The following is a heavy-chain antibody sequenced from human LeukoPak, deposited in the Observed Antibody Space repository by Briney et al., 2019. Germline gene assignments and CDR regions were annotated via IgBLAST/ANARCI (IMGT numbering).Heavy chain of an antibody. D-gene: IGHD6-13*01. J-gene: IGHJ4*02. Sequence: KPSETLSLTCAVYGGSFSGYYWSWIRQPPGKGLEWIGSIYYSGSTYYNPSLKSRVTISVDTSKNQFSLKLSFVTAADTAVYYCARLAAAVDYWGQGTLVTVSS. CDR2: IYYSGST. CDR1: GGSFSGYY. V-gene: IGHV4-34*01. CDR3: ARLAAAVDY.